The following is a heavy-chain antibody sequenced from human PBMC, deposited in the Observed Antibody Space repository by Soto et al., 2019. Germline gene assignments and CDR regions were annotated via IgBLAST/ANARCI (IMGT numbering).Heavy chain of an antibody. V-gene: IGHV3-23*01. D-gene: IGHD3-10*01. CDR3: GQMSGWFGPRRGR. CDR1: GFTFNSYA. CDR2: ISGSGANT. Sequence: EVQLLESGGGLVQPGGSLRLSCAASGFTFNSYAMNWVRQAPGKGLEWVSTISGSGANTYYADSVKGRFTISRDNSRNTGYLQMNSLRDGDTAVYYCGQMSGWFGPRRGRWGQGALVTVSS. J-gene: IGHJ1*01.